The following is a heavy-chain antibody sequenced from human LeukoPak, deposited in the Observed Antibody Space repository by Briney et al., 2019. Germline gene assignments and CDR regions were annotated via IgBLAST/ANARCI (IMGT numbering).Heavy chain of an antibody. Sequence: SETLSLTCAVYGGSFSGYYWSWIRQPPGKGLEWIGEINHSGSTNYNPSLKSRVTISVDTSKNQFSLKLSSVTAADTAVYYCARGRYYYDSSGYHDSYYFDYWGQGTLVTVSP. J-gene: IGHJ4*02. CDR1: GGSFSGYY. D-gene: IGHD3-22*01. CDR2: INHSGST. V-gene: IGHV4-34*01. CDR3: ARGRYYYDSSGYHDSYYFDY.